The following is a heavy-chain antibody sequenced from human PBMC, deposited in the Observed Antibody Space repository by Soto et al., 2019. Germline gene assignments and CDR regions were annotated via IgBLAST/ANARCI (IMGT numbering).Heavy chain of an antibody. Sequence: EVQLLESGGGLVQPGGSLRLSCAASGFTFSSYAMSWVRQAPGKGLEWVSAISGSGGSTYYADSVKGRFTISRDNSKNTLYLQMNSLRAEDTAVYYCAKDFGMIVVVNPGVFDPWGQGTLVTVSS. CDR1: GFTFSSYA. V-gene: IGHV3-23*01. CDR2: ISGSGGST. CDR3: AKDFGMIVVVNPGVFDP. D-gene: IGHD3-22*01. J-gene: IGHJ5*02.